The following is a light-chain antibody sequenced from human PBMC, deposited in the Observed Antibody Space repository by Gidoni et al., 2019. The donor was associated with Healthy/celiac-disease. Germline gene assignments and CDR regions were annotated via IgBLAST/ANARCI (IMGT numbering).Light chain of an antibody. CDR3: QQYNHWLT. J-gene: IGKJ4*01. CDR1: QSVNSN. V-gene: IGKV3-15*01. Sequence: EIVMTQSPATLSVSPGERATLSCRASQSVNSNLAWYQQKPGQAPRLLIYGASTRATGIPVRFSGSGSGTEFTLTITSLQSEDFAVYYGQQYNHWLTFGGGTKVEIK. CDR2: GAS.